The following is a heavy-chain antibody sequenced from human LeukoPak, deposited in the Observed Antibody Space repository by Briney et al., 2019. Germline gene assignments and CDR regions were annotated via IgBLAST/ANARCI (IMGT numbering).Heavy chain of an antibody. CDR2: IRNKAYGGTT. V-gene: IGHV3-49*04. D-gene: IGHD2-2*01. Sequence: GGSLRLSCTASGFTLGDYAMSWVRQAPGKGLEWVGFIRNKAYGGTTEYAASVKGRFTISRDDSKSIAYLQMNSLKTEDTAVYYCTLGYCSSTSCYEVPFDYWGQGTLVTVSS. CDR1: GFTLGDYA. J-gene: IGHJ4*02. CDR3: TLGYCSSTSCYEVPFDY.